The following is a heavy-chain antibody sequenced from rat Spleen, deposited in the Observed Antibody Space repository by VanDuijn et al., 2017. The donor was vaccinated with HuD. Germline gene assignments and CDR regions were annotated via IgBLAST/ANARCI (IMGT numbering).Heavy chain of an antibody. D-gene: IGHD4-4*01. Sequence: QVQLKESGPGLVQPSQTLSLTCTVSGFSLSSHGVIWVRQPPGKGLEWMGLIWGNGDTNYHSALKSRLSITRDTSKSQVFLKMNSLQTDDTGTYYCTRETVCVTPLIDYWGQGVMVTVSS. CDR2: IWGNGDT. J-gene: IGHJ2*01. CDR1: GFSLSSHG. V-gene: IGHV2-13*01. CDR3: TRETVCVTPLIDY.